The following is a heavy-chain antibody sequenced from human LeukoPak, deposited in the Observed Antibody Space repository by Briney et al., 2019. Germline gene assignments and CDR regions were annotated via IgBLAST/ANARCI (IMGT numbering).Heavy chain of an antibody. CDR2: IYYCGST. CDR3: SRSWYTAMDLPDY. V-gene: IGHV4-59*01. CDR1: GGSISSYY. J-gene: IGHJ4*02. D-gene: IGHD5-18*01. Sequence: SETLSLTCTVSGGSISSYYWSWIRQPPGQGLEWVGYIYYCGSTNYNPSLTRRVTISIGTSKNQLPLNLSAVTAAHTAARYFSRSWYTAMDLPDYWGQGEPVTVSS.